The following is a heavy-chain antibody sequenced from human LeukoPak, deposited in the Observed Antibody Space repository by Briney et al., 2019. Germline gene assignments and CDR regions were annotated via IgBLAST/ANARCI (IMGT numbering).Heavy chain of an antibody. CDR2: ISWNSGSI. J-gene: IGHJ3*02. V-gene: IGHV3-9*01. CDR1: GFTFDDYA. D-gene: IGHD1-26*01. Sequence: GGSLRLSCAASGFTFDDYATHWVRQAPGKGLEWVSGISWNSGSIGYADSVKGRFTISRDNAKNSLYLQMNSLRAEDTAVYYCAREERGATGLGAFDIWGQGTMVTVSS. CDR3: AREERGATGLGAFDI.